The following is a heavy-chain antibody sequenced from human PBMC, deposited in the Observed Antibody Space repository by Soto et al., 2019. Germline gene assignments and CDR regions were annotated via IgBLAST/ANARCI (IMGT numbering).Heavy chain of an antibody. CDR1: GDSISSGGFS. J-gene: IGHJ4*02. CDR3: ARGRLVPAVNFDY. V-gene: IGHV4-30-2*01. CDR2: IYHSGTS. D-gene: IGHD2-2*01. Sequence: SDTLSLTCAVSGDSISSGGFSWSWIRQPPGKGLEWIGYIYHSGTSFYNPSLKSRVTISVDGSKNQFSLKVKSVTAADTAVYYCARGRLVPAVNFDYWGLGTLVTVSS.